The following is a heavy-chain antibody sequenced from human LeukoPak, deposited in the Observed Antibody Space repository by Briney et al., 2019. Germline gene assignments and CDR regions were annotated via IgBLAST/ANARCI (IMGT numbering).Heavy chain of an antibody. CDR2: IYYSGST. V-gene: IGHV4-59*08. CDR1: GDSLSSYY. CDR3: ARHSSFIGGYSGYDDFDY. D-gene: IGHD5-12*01. J-gene: IGHJ4*02. Sequence: SETLSLTCTVSGDSLSSYYWSWIRQPPGKGLEWIGYIYYSGSTNYNPSLKSRVTISVDTSKNQFSLKLSSVTAADTAVYYCARHSSFIGGYSGYDDFDYWGQGTLVTVSS.